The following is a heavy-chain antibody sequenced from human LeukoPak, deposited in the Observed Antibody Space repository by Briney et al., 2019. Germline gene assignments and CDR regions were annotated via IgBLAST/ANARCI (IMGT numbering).Heavy chain of an antibody. V-gene: IGHV1-2*02. J-gene: IGHJ4*02. Sequence: ASVKVSCKASGYTFTGYYMHWVRQAPGQGLEWMGWINPNSGGTNYAQKFQGRVTMTRDTSTGTVYMELSSLRSEDTAVYYCARGYGSGSYYFWGQGTLLTVSS. CDR3: ARGYGSGSYYF. CDR1: GYTFTGYY. D-gene: IGHD3-10*01. CDR2: INPNSGGT.